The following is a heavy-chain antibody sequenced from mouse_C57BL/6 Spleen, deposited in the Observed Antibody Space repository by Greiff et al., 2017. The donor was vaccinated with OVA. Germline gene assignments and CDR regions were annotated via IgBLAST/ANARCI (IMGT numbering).Heavy chain of an antibody. Sequence: QVHVKQSGAELVKPGASVKLSCKASGYTFTSYWMQWVKQRPGQGLEWIGEIDPSDSYTNYNQKFKGKATLTVDTSSSTAYMQLSSLTSEDSAVYYCARLRQLRDWGQGTTLTVSS. D-gene: IGHD3-2*02. V-gene: IGHV1-50*01. J-gene: IGHJ2*01. CDR3: ARLRQLRD. CDR1: GYTFTSYW. CDR2: IDPSDSYT.